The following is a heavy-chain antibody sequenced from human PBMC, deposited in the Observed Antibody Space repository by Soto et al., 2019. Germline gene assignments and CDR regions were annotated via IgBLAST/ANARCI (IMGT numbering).Heavy chain of an antibody. CDR3: ARDPGIAAAGRGPSAYYYYYGMDV. V-gene: IGHV4-30-4*01. J-gene: IGHJ6*02. CDR2: IYYSGST. Sequence: PSETLSLTCTVSGGSISSGDYYWSWIRQPPGKGLEWIGYIYYSGSTYYNPSLKSRVTISVDTSKNQFSLKLSSVTAADTAVYYCARDPGIAAAGRGPSAYYYYYGMDVWGQGTTVTVSS. CDR1: GGSISSGDYY. D-gene: IGHD6-13*01.